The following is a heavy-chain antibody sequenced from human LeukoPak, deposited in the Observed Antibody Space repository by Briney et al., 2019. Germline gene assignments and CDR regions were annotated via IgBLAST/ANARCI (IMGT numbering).Heavy chain of an antibody. CDR3: AKEGYYYDSSGYNYYYGMDV. Sequence: PGGSLRLSCAASGFTFSSYGMHWVRQAPGKGLEWVAVISYDGSNKYYADSVKGRFTISRDNSKNTLYLQMNSLRAEDTAVYYCAKEGYYYDSSGYNYYYGMDVWGQGTTATVSS. V-gene: IGHV3-30*18. CDR1: GFTFSSYG. D-gene: IGHD3-22*01. J-gene: IGHJ6*02. CDR2: ISYDGSNK.